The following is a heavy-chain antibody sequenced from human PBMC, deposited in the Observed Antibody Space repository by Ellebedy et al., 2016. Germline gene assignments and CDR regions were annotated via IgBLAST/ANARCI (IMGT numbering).Heavy chain of an antibody. CDR2: INQSGNT. J-gene: IGHJ4*02. V-gene: IGHV4-39*07. CDR1: GGSISSTSHY. D-gene: IGHD3-10*01. CDR3: ARALYGSGSF. Sequence: GSLRLXXTVSGGSISSTSHYWGWIRQPPGKGLEWIGEINQSGNTNYNPSLKSRVTISIDTSKNQFSLNLNSVTAADTAKYYCARALYGSGSFWGQGTLVTVSS.